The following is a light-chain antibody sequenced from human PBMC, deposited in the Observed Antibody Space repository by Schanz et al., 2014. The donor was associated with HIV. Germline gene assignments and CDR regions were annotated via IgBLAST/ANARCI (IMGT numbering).Light chain of an antibody. CDR3: AAWDDSLNAAV. V-gene: IGLV2-14*03. CDR1: SSDVGGYNY. Sequence: QSALTQPASVSGSPGQSITISCTGTSSDVGGYNYVSWYQQHPGKAPKLMIYDVSNRPSGVSNRFSGSKSGNTAPLTISGLQPEDEADYYCAAWDDSLNAAVFGGGTQLTVL. J-gene: IGLJ7*01. CDR2: DVS.